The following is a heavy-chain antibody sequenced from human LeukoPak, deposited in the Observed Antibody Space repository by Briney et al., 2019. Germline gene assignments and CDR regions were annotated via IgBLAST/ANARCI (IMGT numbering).Heavy chain of an antibody. Sequence: SETLSLTCAVSGGSFSGYYWYWIRQPPGKGLEWSGEINHGETTNYNPSLKSRATLSVDTSKNQFSLKLTSVTAADTAVYYCARGRTYYYDTSGYYPSIYYGMDVWAKGPRSSFP. CDR2: INHGETT. J-gene: IGHJ6*02. CDR1: GGSFSGYY. V-gene: IGHV4-34*01. D-gene: IGHD3-22*01. CDR3: ARGRTYYYDTSGYYPSIYYGMDV.